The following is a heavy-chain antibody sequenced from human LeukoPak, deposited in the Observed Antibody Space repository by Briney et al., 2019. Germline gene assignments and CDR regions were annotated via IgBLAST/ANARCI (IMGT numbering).Heavy chain of an antibody. Sequence: SETLSLTCAVYGGSFSGYYWSWIRQPPGKGLEWIGSMYYSGSTYYNPSLKSRVTISGDTSENQFSLKLSSVTAADTAVYYCARLSMLGYCSGGSCSLAMDVWGKGTTVTISS. V-gene: IGHV4-34*01. CDR2: MYYSGST. CDR3: ARLSMLGYCSGGSCSLAMDV. CDR1: GGSFSGYY. J-gene: IGHJ6*04. D-gene: IGHD2-15*01.